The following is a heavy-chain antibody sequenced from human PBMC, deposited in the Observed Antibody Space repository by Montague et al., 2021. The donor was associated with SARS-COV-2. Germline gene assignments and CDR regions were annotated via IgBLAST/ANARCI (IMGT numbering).Heavy chain of an antibody. J-gene: IGHJ4*02. D-gene: IGHD2-21*01. CDR3: ARVEGMIGGITHFDY. CDR2: TYYSGST. Sequence: SETLSLTCSVSGASMKSYYWTWVRQSPGKGLPWIGYTYYSGSTSYDPSLQSRLTMTVDTSKNQFTLRLMSVTAADSAVYYCARVEGMIGGITHFDYWGQGLPVTVSS. CDR1: GASMKSYY. V-gene: IGHV4-59*01.